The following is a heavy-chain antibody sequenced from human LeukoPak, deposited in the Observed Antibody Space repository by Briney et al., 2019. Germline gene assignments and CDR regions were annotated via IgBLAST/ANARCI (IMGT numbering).Heavy chain of an antibody. CDR3: ARVSRGGSYYYY. J-gene: IGHJ4*02. CDR2: IIPILGIA. CDR1: GGTSSSYA. D-gene: IGHD1-26*01. Sequence: GASVKVSCKASGGTSSSYAISWVRQAPGQGLEWMGRIIPILGIANYAQKFQGRVTITADKSTSTAYMELSSLRSEDTAVYYCARVSRGGSYYYYWGQGTLVTVSS. V-gene: IGHV1-69*04.